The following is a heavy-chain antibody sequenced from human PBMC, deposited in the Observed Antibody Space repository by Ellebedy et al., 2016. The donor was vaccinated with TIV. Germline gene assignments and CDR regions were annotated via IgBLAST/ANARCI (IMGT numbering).Heavy chain of an antibody. CDR1: GFTFSSYG. J-gene: IGHJ6*02. CDR2: ISYDGSNK. V-gene: IGHV3-30*18. CDR3: AKGYGGYSYYYYYGMDV. D-gene: IGHD4-23*01. Sequence: GGSLRLSCAASGFTFSSYGMHWVRQAPGKGLEWVAVISYDGSNKYYADSVKGRFSISRDNSKNTLYLQMNSLRAEDTAVYFCAKGYGGYSYYYYYGMDVWGQGTTVTVSS.